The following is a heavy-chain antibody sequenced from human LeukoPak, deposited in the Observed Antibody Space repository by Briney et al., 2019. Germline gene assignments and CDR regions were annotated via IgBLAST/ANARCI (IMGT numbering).Heavy chain of an antibody. CDR2: ISGGGAST. V-gene: IGHV3-23*01. D-gene: IGHD3-22*01. CDR3: ATASSAWLDAFDM. CDR1: GFTFSNYP. Sequence: PGGSLRLSCAASGFTFSNYPMSWVRQAPGKGLEWVSAISGGGASTYYTDSVKGRFTISRDNSKNTLYLQMSSLRADDTAVYYCATASSAWLDAFDMWGQGTMVTVSS. J-gene: IGHJ3*02.